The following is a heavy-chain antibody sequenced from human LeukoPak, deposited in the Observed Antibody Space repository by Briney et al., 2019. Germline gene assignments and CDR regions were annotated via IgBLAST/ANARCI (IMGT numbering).Heavy chain of an antibody. CDR2: INHSGST. Sequence: SETLSLTCAVYGGSFSGYHWSWIRQPPGKGLEWIGEINHSGSTNYNPSLKSRVTISIDTSKNQFSLKMTSVTAADTAVYYCARVAGYDFWSGSDSYYFDYWGQGTLVTVSS. D-gene: IGHD3-3*01. J-gene: IGHJ4*02. CDR1: GGSFSGYH. V-gene: IGHV4-34*01. CDR3: ARVAGYDFWSGSDSYYFDY.